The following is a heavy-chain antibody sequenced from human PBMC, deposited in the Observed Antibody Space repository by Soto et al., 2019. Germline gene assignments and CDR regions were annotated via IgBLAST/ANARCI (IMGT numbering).Heavy chain of an antibody. V-gene: IGHV4-4*07. J-gene: IGHJ5*02. CDR2: IYTSGST. CDR1: GGSISSYY. CDR3: ARASQQLVEWGHGWFDP. Sequence: SETLSLTCTVSGGSISSYYWSWIRQPAGKGLERIGRIYTSGSTNYNPSLKSRVTMSVDTSKNQFSLKLSSVTAADTAVYYCARASQQLVEWGHGWFDPWGQGTLVTVSS. D-gene: IGHD6-13*01.